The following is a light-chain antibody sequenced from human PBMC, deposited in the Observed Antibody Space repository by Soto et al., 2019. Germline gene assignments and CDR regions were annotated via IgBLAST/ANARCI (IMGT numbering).Light chain of an antibody. CDR1: QSVTNY. Sequence: EVVLTQSPATLSLSPGERATLSCRASQSVTNYLTWYQQKPSQAPRLLIYEASNRATGIPARFSGSGSGTDFTLTISNLEPEDFAVYYCQQRTYWPWTFGQGTKV. V-gene: IGKV3-11*01. CDR3: QQRTYWPWT. CDR2: EAS. J-gene: IGKJ1*01.